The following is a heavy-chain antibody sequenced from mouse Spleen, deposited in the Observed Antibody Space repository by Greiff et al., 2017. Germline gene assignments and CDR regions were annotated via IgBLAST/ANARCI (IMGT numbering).Heavy chain of an antibody. CDR1: GYTFTSYW. D-gene: IGHD1-2*01. Sequence: VQLQQSGTVLARPGASVKMSCKASGYTFTSYWMHWVKQRPGQGLEWIGAIYPGNSDTSYNQKFKGKAKLTAVTSTSTAYMELSSLTNEDSAVYYCTRGGYGTGAMDYWGQGTSVTVSS. CDR2: IYPGNSDT. V-gene: IGHV1-5*01. CDR3: TRGGYGTGAMDY. J-gene: IGHJ4*01.